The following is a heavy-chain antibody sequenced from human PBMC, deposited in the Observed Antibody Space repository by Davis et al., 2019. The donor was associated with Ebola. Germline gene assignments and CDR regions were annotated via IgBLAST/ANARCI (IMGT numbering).Heavy chain of an antibody. V-gene: IGHV3-30*03. CDR1: GFTFSSYG. Sequence: PGGSLRLSCAASGFTFSSYGMHWVRQAPGKGLEWVAVISYDGSNKYYADSVKGRFTISRDNSKNTLYLQMNSLRAEDTAVYYCARDRETYYDFWSGYHTSLGMDVWGQGTTVTVSS. J-gene: IGHJ6*02. D-gene: IGHD3-3*01. CDR3: ARDRETYYDFWSGYHTSLGMDV. CDR2: ISYDGSNK.